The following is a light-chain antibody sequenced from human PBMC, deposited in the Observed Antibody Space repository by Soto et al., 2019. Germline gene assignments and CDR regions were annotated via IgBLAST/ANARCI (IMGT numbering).Light chain of an antibody. CDR2: GAS. J-gene: IGKJ1*01. CDR3: QQYGSSLRWT. CDR1: QSVSSSY. Sequence: EIVLTQSPGTLSLSPGERATLSCRASQSVSSSYLAWYQQKPGQAPRLLIYGASSRATGIPDRFSGSGSGTDFTLTISRLEPEDLAVYYRQQYGSSLRWTFGQGTKVEIK. V-gene: IGKV3-20*01.